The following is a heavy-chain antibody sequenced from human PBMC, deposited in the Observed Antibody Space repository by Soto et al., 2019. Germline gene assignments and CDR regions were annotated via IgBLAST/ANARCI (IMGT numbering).Heavy chain of an antibody. CDR3: ARVKFGTGSYNWFDP. CDR1: GGTFSSYA. J-gene: IGHJ5*02. D-gene: IGHD3-10*01. CDR2: IIPIFGTA. V-gene: IGHV1-69*13. Sequence: SVKVSCKASGGTFSSYAISWVRQAPGQGLEWMGGIIPIFGTANYAQKFQGRVTITADESTSTAYMELSSLRSEDTAVYYCARVKFGTGSYNWFDPWGQGTLVTVSS.